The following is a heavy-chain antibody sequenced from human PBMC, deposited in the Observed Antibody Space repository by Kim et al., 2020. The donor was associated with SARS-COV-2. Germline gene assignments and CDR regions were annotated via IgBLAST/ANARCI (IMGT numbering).Heavy chain of an antibody. CDR1: GGSISSSSYY. V-gene: IGHV4-39*01. CDR3: ARSLPGAVGATTMGDY. J-gene: IGHJ4*02. CDR2: IYYSGST. Sequence: SETLSLTCTVSGGSISSSSYYWGWIRQPPGKGLEWIGSIYYSGSTYYNPSLKSRVTISVDTSKNQFSLKLSCVTAADTAVYYCARSLPGAVGATTMGDYWGQGTLVTVSS. D-gene: IGHD1-26*01.